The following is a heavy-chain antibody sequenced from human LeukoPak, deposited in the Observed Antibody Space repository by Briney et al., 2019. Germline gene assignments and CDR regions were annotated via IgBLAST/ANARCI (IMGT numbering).Heavy chain of an antibody. D-gene: IGHD6-19*01. J-gene: IGHJ3*02. CDR1: GYTFTSYY. V-gene: IGHV1-46*01. CDR2: INPSGGST. CDR3: GGSSGWYEAFDI. Sequence: GASVKVSCEASGYTFTSYYMHWVRQAPGQGLEWMGIINPSGGSTGYAQKFQGRVTMTRDTSTSTVYMELSSLRSEDTAVYYRGGSSGWYEAFDIWGQGTMVTVSS.